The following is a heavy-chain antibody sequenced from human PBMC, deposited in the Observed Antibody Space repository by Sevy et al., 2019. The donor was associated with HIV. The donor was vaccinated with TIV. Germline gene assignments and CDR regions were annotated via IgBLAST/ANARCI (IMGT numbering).Heavy chain of an antibody. CDR1: GFTFSSYG. Sequence: GGSLRLSCAASGFTFSSYGMHWVRQAPGKGLEWVAFIRYDGSNKYYADSVKGRFTISRDNSKNTLYLQMNSLRAEDTAVYYCAKEGGGTMIWENYYYYGMDVWGQGTTVTVSS. V-gene: IGHV3-30*02. D-gene: IGHD1-1*01. CDR2: IRYDGSNK. CDR3: AKEGGGTMIWENYYYYGMDV. J-gene: IGHJ6*02.